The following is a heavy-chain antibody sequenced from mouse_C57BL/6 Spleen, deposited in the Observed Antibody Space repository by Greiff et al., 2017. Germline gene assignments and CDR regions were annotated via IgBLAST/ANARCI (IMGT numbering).Heavy chain of an antibody. Sequence: QVQLQQPGAELVKPGASVKMSCKASGYTFTSYWMHWVKQRPGQGLEWIGNINPSNGGTNYNEKFKSKATLTVDKSSSTAYMQLSSLTSEDSAVYYCARYSNYVHYYAMDYWGQGTSVTVSS. CDR3: ARYSNYVHYYAMDY. CDR1: GYTFTSYW. D-gene: IGHD2-5*01. V-gene: IGHV1-53*01. CDR2: INPSNGGT. J-gene: IGHJ4*01.